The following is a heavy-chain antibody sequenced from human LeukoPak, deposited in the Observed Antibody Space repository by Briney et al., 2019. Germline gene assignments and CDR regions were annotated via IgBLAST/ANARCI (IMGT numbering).Heavy chain of an antibody. CDR2: INWNGGST. CDR1: GFTFDDYG. CDR3: ARGPSGYHNT. D-gene: IGHD5-12*01. Sequence: GGSLRLSCAASGFTFDDYGMSWVRQAPGKGLEWVSGINWNGGSTYYADSVKGRFTISRDSSKNILHLQMNSLRAEDTAVYYCARGPSGYHNTGGQGTLVTVSS. V-gene: IGHV3-20*04. J-gene: IGHJ4*02.